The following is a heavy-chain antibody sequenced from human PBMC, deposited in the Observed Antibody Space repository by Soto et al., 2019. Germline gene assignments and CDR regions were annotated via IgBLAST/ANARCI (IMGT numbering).Heavy chain of an antibody. J-gene: IGHJ1*01. Sequence: QLQLQESGPGLVKPSETLSLTCTVSGGSISSSSYYWGWLRQPPGKGLEWIGSIYYSRSTYINPSLKSRVTISVHTSKNQFSLKLRSVTAADTAVYYCARHDYGGVFQHWGQGTLVTVSS. CDR2: IYYSRST. CDR1: GGSISSSSYY. V-gene: IGHV4-39*01. CDR3: ARHDYGGVFQH. D-gene: IGHD4-17*01.